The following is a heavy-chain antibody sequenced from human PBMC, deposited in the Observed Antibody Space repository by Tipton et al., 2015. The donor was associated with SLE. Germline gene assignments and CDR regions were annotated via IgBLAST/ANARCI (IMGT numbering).Heavy chain of an antibody. D-gene: IGHD1-26*01. V-gene: IGHV4-39*07. CDR3: AGMSYPREGYFDY. CDR1: GGSISSSSYY. Sequence: TLSLTCTVSGGSISSSSYYWGWIRQPPGKGLEWIGSIYYSGSTYYNPSLKSRVTISVDTSKNQFYLKLSSVTAADTAVYYCAGMSYPREGYFDYWGQGTLVTVSS. J-gene: IGHJ4*02. CDR2: IYYSGST.